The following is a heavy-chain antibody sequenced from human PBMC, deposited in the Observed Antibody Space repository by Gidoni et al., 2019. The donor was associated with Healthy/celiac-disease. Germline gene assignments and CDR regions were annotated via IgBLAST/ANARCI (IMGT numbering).Heavy chain of an antibody. Sequence: QVQLQESGPGLVKPSETLSLPCAVSGYSISSGYYWGWTRQPPGKGLEWIGSIYHSGSTYYNPSLKSRVTISVDTSKNQFSLKLSSETAADTAVYYCAREGNSYYDFWSGYYKAPYFDYWGQGTLVTVSS. V-gene: IGHV4-38-2*02. J-gene: IGHJ4*02. CDR3: AREGNSYYDFWSGYYKAPYFDY. CDR2: IYHSGST. D-gene: IGHD3-3*01. CDR1: GYSISSGYY.